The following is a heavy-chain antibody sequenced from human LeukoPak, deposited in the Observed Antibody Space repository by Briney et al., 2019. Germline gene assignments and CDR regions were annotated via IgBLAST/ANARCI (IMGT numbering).Heavy chain of an antibody. V-gene: IGHV3-49*04. CDR1: GLTFGDYG. CDR3: ARVLEFPGYYYFYMDV. J-gene: IGHJ6*03. CDR2: IRSKAYGGAT. Sequence: PGGSLRLSCTASGLTFGDYGMAWVRQAPGKGLEWLGFIRSKAYGGATENAASVKGRFSISRDDSKNIAYLQMNSLKTEDTAMYYCARVLEFPGYYYFYMDVWGNGTTVTVSS. D-gene: IGHD1-1*01.